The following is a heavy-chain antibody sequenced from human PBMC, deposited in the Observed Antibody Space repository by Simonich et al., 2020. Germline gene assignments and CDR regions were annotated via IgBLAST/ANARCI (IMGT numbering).Heavy chain of an antibody. V-gene: IGHV3-74*01. CDR3: ARDYSNYDAFDI. CDR2: INRDGSST. Sequence: EVQLVESGGGLVQPGGSLRRSCAASGFTFSSYWMHWVRQAPGKGRLWGTRINRDGSSTSYADSVKGRFTISRDNAKNTLYLQMNSLRAEDTAVYYCARDYSNYDAFDIWGQGTMVTVSS. J-gene: IGHJ3*02. D-gene: IGHD4-4*01. CDR1: GFTFSSYW.